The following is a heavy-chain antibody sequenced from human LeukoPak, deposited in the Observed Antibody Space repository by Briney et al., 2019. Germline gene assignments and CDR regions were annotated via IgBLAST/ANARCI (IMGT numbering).Heavy chain of an antibody. J-gene: IGHJ4*02. CDR3: AKDPPAIVGATSGDY. CDR1: GFTFSSCG. Sequence: GGSLRLSCAASGFTFSSCGMHWVRQAPGKGLEWVAVIWYDGSNKYYADSVKGRFTISRDNSKNTLYLQMNSLRAEDTAVYYCAKDPPAIVGATSGDYWGQGTLVTVSS. D-gene: IGHD1-26*01. CDR2: IWYDGSNK. V-gene: IGHV3-33*06.